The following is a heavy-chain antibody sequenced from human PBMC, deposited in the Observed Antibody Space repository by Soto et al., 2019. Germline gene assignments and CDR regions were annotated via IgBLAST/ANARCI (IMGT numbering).Heavy chain of an antibody. D-gene: IGHD6-13*01. J-gene: IGHJ6*02. CDR1: GYTFTTYG. V-gene: IGHV1-18*01. CDR2: ISVYNGKT. CDR3: AIDRSAALGYGMDV. Sequence: ASVKVSCKASGYTFTTYGTSWVRQAPGQGLEWMGWISVYNGKTNHAQKVQGRVTMTTDTSTSTAYLELRSLRSDDTAVYYCAIDRSAALGYGMDVWGQGTTVTVFS.